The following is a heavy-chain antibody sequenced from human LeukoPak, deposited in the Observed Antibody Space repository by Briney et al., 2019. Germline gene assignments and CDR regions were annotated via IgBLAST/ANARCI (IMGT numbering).Heavy chain of an antibody. V-gene: IGHV1-18*01. J-gene: IGHJ4*02. CDR1: GYTFTSYG. D-gene: IGHD5-18*01. Sequence: GASVKVSCKTSGYTFTSYGVSWVRQAPGQRLEWMGWISTYNYNTNYAQKFRGRVTLTKDTSTSTVYMELRSLRSDDTAIYYCARQVDITMALPDYWGQGTLVTVSS. CDR3: ARQVDITMALPDY. CDR2: ISTYNYNT.